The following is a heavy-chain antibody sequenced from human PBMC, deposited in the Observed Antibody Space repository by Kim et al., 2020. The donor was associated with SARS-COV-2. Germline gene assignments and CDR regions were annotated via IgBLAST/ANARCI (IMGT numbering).Heavy chain of an antibody. D-gene: IGHD4-17*01. V-gene: IGHV4-59*01. CDR3: ARSDYGASWYFDL. Sequence: YNPSLKSRVTISVDTSKNQFCLKLSSVTAADTAVYYCARSDYGASWYFDLWGRGTLVTVSS. J-gene: IGHJ2*01.